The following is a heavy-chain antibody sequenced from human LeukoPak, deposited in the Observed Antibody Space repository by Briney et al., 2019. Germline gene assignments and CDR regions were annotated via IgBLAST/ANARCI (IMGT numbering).Heavy chain of an antibody. Sequence: GGSLRLSCAASGFNFNTYSMTRVRQPPGKGLEWVSYISSSSSTIFYGDSVKGRFTISRDNAKSSLYLQMNSLRAEDTAVYYCARDEPDGGSASWGQGTLVTVSS. J-gene: IGHJ4*02. CDR1: GFNFNTYS. V-gene: IGHV3-48*01. D-gene: IGHD2-2*01. CDR2: ISSSSSTI. CDR3: ARDEPDGGSAS.